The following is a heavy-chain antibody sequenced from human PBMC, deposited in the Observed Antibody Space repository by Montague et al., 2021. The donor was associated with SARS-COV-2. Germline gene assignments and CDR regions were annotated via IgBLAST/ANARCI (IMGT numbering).Heavy chain of an antibody. D-gene: IGHD3-22*01. CDR2: ISYHGNT. CDR3: ARRLDYWDSSSQRRHFDY. CDR1: GDSISSSSYD. J-gene: IGHJ4*02. V-gene: IGHV4-39*01. Sequence: SETLSLTCTVSGDSISSSSYDWGWIRRPPGQGLEWIGHISYHGNTNYNPSLKSRVTISIDTSRNQFSLKVSSVTATATAIYYCARRLDYWDSSSQRRHFDYWGQGTLVTVSS.